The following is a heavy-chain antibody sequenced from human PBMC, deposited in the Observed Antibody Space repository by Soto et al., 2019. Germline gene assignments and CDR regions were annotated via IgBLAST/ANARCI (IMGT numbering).Heavy chain of an antibody. CDR2: IYPGDSDT. CDR3: ARHVVAGYCSSTSCVDAFDI. Sequence: PGESLKISCKGSGYSFTSYWIGWVRQMPGKGLEWMGIIYPGDSDTRYSPSFQGQVTISADKSISTAYLQWSSLKASDTAMYYCARHVVAGYCSSTSCVDAFDIWGQGTMVTVSS. D-gene: IGHD2-2*01. CDR1: GYSFTSYW. V-gene: IGHV5-51*01. J-gene: IGHJ3*02.